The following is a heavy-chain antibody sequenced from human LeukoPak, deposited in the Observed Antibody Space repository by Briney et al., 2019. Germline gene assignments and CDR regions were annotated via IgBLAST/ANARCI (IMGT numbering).Heavy chain of an antibody. V-gene: IGHV3-15*01. J-gene: IGHJ3*02. CDR3: TTVGTVTPSVAFDI. Sequence: GGSLRLSCAASGFTFSNAWMSWVRQAPGKGLEWVGRIKSKTDGGTTDYAAPVKGRFTISRDDSKNTLYLQMNSLKTEDTAVYYCTTVGTVTPSVAFDIWGQGTMVTVSS. CDR1: GFTFSNAW. CDR2: IKSKTDGGTT. D-gene: IGHD4-17*01.